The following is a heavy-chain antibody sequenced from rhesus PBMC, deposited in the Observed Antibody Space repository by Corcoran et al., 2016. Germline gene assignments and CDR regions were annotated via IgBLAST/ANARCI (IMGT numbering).Heavy chain of an antibody. CDR2: SSESGCTT. CDR1: GFTFSSYE. D-gene: IGHD5-12*01. J-gene: IGHJ6*01. V-gene: IGHV3-100*02. CDR3: TRSSYSTYYGLDS. Sequence: EVQLVESGGGLVKPGGSLRLSCVASGFTFSSYEMHWVRQAPGKGMEWVSVSSESGCTTYYADAVKGRFTIARDNDKNSRFLQMNSLRAEDTAVYYCTRSSYSTYYGLDSWGQGVVVTVSS.